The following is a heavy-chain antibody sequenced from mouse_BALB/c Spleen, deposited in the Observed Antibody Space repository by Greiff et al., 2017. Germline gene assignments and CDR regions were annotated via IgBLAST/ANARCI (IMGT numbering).Heavy chain of an antibody. CDR1: GYTFTSYW. J-gene: IGHJ2*01. D-gene: IGHD2-3*01. V-gene: IGHV1S81*02. CDR2: INPSNGRT. CDR3: ASRWLLLDY. Sequence: QVQLQQPGAELVKPGASVKLSCKASGYTFTSYWMHWVKQRPGQGLEWIGEINPSNGRTNYTEKFKSKATLTVDKSSSTAYMQLSSLTSEDSAVYYCASRWLLLDYWGQGTTLTVSS.